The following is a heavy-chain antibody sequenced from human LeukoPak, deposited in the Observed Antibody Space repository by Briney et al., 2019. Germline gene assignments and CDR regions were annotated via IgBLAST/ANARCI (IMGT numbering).Heavy chain of an antibody. CDR2: ISAYNGNT. V-gene: IGHV1-18*01. Sequence: VASVKVSCKASGYTFTSYGISWVRQAPGQGLEWMGWISAYNGNTNYAQKLQGRVTMTTDTSTSTAYMELWSLRSDDTAVYYCARDSGYSSSWSYYYYGMDVWGQGTTVTVSS. CDR3: ARDSGYSSSWSYYYYGMDV. CDR1: GYTFTSYG. J-gene: IGHJ6*02. D-gene: IGHD6-13*01.